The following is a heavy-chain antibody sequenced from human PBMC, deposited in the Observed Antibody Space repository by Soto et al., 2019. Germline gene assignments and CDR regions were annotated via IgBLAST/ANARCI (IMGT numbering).Heavy chain of an antibody. CDR1: GGSISSGGYY. CDR2: IYYSGRT. D-gene: IGHD3-22*01. V-gene: IGHV4-31*03. Sequence: QVQLQESGPGLVKPSQTLSLTCTVSGGSISSGGYYWSWIRQHPGKGLEWIGYIYYSGRTCYNRALKSRDTVSVEPSKNQFSLKLSSVTAADTAVYYCARGGGYYDPLLDDYWGQGTLVTVSS. J-gene: IGHJ4*02. CDR3: ARGGGYYDPLLDDY.